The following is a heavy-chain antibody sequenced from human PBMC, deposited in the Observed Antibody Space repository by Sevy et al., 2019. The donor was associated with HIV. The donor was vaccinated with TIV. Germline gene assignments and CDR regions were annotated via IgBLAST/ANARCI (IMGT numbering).Heavy chain of an antibody. CDR2: IIPNSGGT. CDR3: AREEYYDILTGYYPAAEYFQH. V-gene: IGHV1-2*02. D-gene: IGHD3-9*01. CDR1: GYTFTGYY. J-gene: IGHJ1*01. Sequence: ASVKVSCKASGYTFTGYYMHWVRQAPGQGLEWMGWIIPNSGGTNCAQKFQGRVTMTRDTSISTAYMELSRLRSDDTAVYYCAREEYYDILTGYYPAAEYFQHWGQGTLVTVSS.